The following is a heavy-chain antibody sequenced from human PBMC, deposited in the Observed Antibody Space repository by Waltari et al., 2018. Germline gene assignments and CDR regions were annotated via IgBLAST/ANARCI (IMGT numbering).Heavy chain of an antibody. CDR2: FDREDGQI. CDR1: GYTLAELS. Sequence: QVQLAQSGAELKKPGASVKVSCKVSGYTLAELSMHWVRQAPGKGLEWMGGFDREDGQIIYAQKFQGRITMTEDTSTDTAYLELSSLRSEDTAVYYCASDRGGYYSMAVWGKGTTVTVSS. J-gene: IGHJ6*03. V-gene: IGHV1-24*01. CDR3: ASDRGGYYSMAV. D-gene: IGHD3-10*01.